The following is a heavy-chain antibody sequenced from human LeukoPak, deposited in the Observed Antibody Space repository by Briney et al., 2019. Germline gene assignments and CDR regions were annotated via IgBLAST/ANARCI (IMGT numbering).Heavy chain of an antibody. CDR3: ARCRYYYDSSGYSHYYLDY. J-gene: IGHJ4*02. CDR2: INNDGSST. CDR1: GFTFSSYW. V-gene: IGHV3-74*01. D-gene: IGHD3-22*01. Sequence: GGSLRLSCAASGFTFSSYWMHWVRHVPGKGLVWISHINNDGSSTTYADSVKGRFTISRDNAKNTLYLQMNSLRAEDTAVYYCARCRYYYDSSGYSHYYLDYWGQGTLVTVSS.